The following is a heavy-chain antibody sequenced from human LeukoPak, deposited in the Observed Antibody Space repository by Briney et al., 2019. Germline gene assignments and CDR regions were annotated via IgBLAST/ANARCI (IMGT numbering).Heavy chain of an antibody. CDR1: GFTFSSYA. Sequence: GGSLRLSCAASGFTFSSYAMSWVRQAPGKGLEWVSAISGRGGSTYYADSVKGRFTISRDNSKNTLYLQMNSLRAEDTAVYYCAKVSAEWELHPFDYWGQGTLVTVSS. CDR2: ISGRGGST. D-gene: IGHD1-26*01. J-gene: IGHJ4*02. V-gene: IGHV3-23*01. CDR3: AKVSAEWELHPFDY.